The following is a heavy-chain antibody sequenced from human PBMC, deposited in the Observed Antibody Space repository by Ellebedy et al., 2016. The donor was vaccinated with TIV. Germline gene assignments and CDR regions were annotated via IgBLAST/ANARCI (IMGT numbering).Heavy chain of an antibody. D-gene: IGHD3-22*01. Sequence: PGGSLRLSCAASGFTFSSYSMNWVRQAPGKGLGWVSSISSSSSYIYYADSVKGRFTISRDNAKNSLYLQMNSLRAEDTAVYYCARGEDTYYYDSSGYPQDYWGQGTLVTVSS. CDR1: GFTFSSYS. V-gene: IGHV3-21*01. CDR2: ISSSSSYI. J-gene: IGHJ4*02. CDR3: ARGEDTYYYDSSGYPQDY.